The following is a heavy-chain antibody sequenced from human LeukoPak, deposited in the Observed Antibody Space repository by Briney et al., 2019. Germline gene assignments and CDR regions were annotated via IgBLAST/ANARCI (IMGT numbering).Heavy chain of an antibody. CDR2: IYHSGST. Sequence: SETLSLTCTVSGGSISSSSYYWGWIRQPPGKGLEWIGSIYHSGSTYYNPSLKSRVTISVDTSKNQFSLKLSSVTAADTAVYYCARGVVRDPTVYYYYYMDVWGKGTTVTVSS. CDR3: ARGVVRDPTVYYYYYMDV. J-gene: IGHJ6*03. D-gene: IGHD4-17*01. CDR1: GGSISSSSYY. V-gene: IGHV4-39*07.